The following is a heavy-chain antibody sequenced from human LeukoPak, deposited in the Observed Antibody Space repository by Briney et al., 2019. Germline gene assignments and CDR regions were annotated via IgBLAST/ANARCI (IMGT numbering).Heavy chain of an antibody. CDR3: ARAGDSSGWTYYYYYMDV. CDR1: GYTFTSYD. D-gene: IGHD6-19*01. J-gene: IGHJ6*03. CDR2: MNPNSGNT. V-gene: IGHV1-8*01. Sequence: ASVKVSCKASGYTFTSYDINWVRQATGQGLEWMGWMNPNSGNTGYAQKFQGRVTMTRNTSISTAYMELSSLRSEDTAVYYCARAGDSSGWTYYYYYMDVWGKGTTVTISS.